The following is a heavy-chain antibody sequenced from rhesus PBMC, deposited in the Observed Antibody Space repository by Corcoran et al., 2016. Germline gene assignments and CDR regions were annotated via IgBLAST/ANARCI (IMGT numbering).Heavy chain of an antibody. CDR2: ISNGGGST. J-gene: IGHJ6*01. V-gene: IGHV3S5*01. Sequence: EVQLVESGGGLVQPGGSLRLSCAASGFTFSSYGMSWVRQAPGKGLEWVSYISNGGGSTYNADTVKGQFTISRDNSKNTLSRQMNSLRAEDTAVYYCAIDVDRATATYYYGLDSWGQGVVVTVSS. CDR3: AIDVDRATATYYYGLDS. D-gene: IGHD5-36*01. CDR1: GFTFSSYG.